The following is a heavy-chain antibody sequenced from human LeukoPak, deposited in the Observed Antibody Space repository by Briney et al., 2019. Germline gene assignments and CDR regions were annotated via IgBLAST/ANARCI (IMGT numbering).Heavy chain of an antibody. CDR3: ARARGYCTNGVCYIGSYYYYYMDV. CDR1: GGSISSYY. D-gene: IGHD2-8*01. CDR2: IYYSGST. V-gene: IGHV4-59*01. Sequence: SETLSLTCTVSGGSISSYYWSWIRQRPGKGLEWIGYIYYSGSTNYNPSLKSRVTISVDTSKNQFSLKLSSVTAADTAVYYCARARGYCTNGVCYIGSYYYYYMDVWGKGTTVTVSS. J-gene: IGHJ6*03.